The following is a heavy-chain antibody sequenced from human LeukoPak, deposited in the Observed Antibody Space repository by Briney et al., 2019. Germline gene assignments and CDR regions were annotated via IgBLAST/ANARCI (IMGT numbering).Heavy chain of an antibody. V-gene: IGHV3-7*04. J-gene: IGHJ4*02. CDR3: ARDGSGRDFSLDY. CDR2: IRHDGSNI. CDR1: GFTFSSYW. D-gene: IGHD3-10*01. Sequence: GGSLRLSCAASGFTFSSYWMHWVRQAPGKGLEWVADIRHDGSNIYNVDSVRGRFTISRDNAKNSLFLQMNSLKDEDTAVYYCARDGSGRDFSLDYWGQGTLVTVSS.